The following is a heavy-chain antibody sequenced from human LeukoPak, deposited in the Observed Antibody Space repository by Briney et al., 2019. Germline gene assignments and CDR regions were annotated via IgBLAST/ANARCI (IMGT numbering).Heavy chain of an antibody. D-gene: IGHD3-9*01. J-gene: IGHJ4*02. CDR1: GFTFSSFA. Sequence: GRSLRLSCAASGFTFSSFAMHWVRQAPGKGLEWVAVISYDGSNKYYADSVKGRFTISRDNSKNTLYLQMNSLRAEDTAVYYCARPSTYYDILTGSFDYWGQGTLVTVFS. V-gene: IGHV3-30-3*01. CDR2: ISYDGSNK. CDR3: ARPSTYYDILTGSFDY.